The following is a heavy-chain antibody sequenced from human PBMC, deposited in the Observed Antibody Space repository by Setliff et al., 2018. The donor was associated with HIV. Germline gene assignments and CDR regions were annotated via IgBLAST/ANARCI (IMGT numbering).Heavy chain of an antibody. CDR1: GFTFSDYY. D-gene: IGHD3-10*01. CDR2: IRSKVDGGAA. J-gene: IGHJ4*02. V-gene: IGHV3-15*01. CDR3: AKSDSYRGPFDY. Sequence: PGGSLRLSCAASGFTFSDYYMTWIRQAPGKGLEWVGRIRSKVDGGAADYAAPVKGRFTISRDDSKNTLYLQMNSLRAEDTAVYYCAKSDSYRGPFDYWGQGTLVTVSS.